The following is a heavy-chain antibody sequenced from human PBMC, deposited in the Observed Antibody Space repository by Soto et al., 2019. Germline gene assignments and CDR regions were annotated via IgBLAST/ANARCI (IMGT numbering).Heavy chain of an antibody. CDR1: GGSISSYY. Sequence: PSETLSLTCTVSGGSISSYYWSWIRQPPGKGLEWIGYIYYSGSTNYNPSLKSRVTISVDTSKNQFSLKLSSVTAADTAVYYCARDRVVGYGMDVWGQGTTVTAP. V-gene: IGHV4-59*01. CDR3: ARDRVVGYGMDV. CDR2: IYYSGST. J-gene: IGHJ6*02. D-gene: IGHD2-2*01.